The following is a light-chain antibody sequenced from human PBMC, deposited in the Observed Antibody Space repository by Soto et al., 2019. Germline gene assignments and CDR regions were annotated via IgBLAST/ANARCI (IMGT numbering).Light chain of an antibody. CDR1: QSVSSY. J-gene: IGKJ5*01. CDR2: DAS. V-gene: IGKV3-11*01. Sequence: EIVLTQSPATLSLSPGERATLSCRASQSVSSYLAWYQQKPGQAPRLLIYDASNRATGIPARFSGSGPGTDFTLTISSLEPEDFAVYYCQQRSNWPPVFGQGTRLEIK. CDR3: QQRSNWPPV.